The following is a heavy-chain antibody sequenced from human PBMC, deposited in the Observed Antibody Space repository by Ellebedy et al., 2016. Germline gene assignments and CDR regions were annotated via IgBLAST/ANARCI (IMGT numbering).Heavy chain of an antibody. CDR3: ATDGGIVATIQGRYERVVPNYYYYGMDV. V-gene: IGHV1-24*01. CDR1: GYTLTELS. J-gene: IGHJ6*02. CDR2: FDPEDGET. D-gene: IGHD5-12*01. Sequence: ASVKVSCKVSGYTLTELSMHWVRQAPGKGLEWMGGFDPEDGETIYAQKFQGRVTMTEDTSTDTAYMELSSLRSEDTAVYYCATDGGIVATIQGRYERVVPNYYYYGMDVWGQGTTVTVSS.